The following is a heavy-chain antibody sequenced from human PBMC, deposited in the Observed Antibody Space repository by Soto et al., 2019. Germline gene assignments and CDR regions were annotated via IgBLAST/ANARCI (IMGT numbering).Heavy chain of an antibody. V-gene: IGHV3-23*01. CDR1: GITFSTYA. J-gene: IGHJ6*02. CDR2: IGSNGADK. CDR3: AADYLRHNSLNGYYYSYGMDV. D-gene: IGHD4-17*01. Sequence: GGSLRLSCAASGITFSTYAMSWGRRAPGKGLEWVSTIGSNGADKQYADFVKGRFTVSRDSSKSTLSLQMNSLRAEDTAVYYCAADYLRHNSLNGYYYSYGMDVWGQGTTVTVSS.